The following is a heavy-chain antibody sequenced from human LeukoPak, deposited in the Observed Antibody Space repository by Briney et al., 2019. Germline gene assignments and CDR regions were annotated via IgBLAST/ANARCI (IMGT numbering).Heavy chain of an antibody. D-gene: IGHD3-3*01. CDR3: ASEPLTIFGVVKLFDY. Sequence: GGSLRLSCAASGFTFSSYAMSWVRQAPGKGLEWVSAISGSGGSTYYADSVKGRFTISRDNSKNTLYLQMNSLRAEDTAVYYCASEPLTIFGVVKLFDYWGQGTLVTVSS. V-gene: IGHV3-23*01. J-gene: IGHJ4*02. CDR2: ISGSGGST. CDR1: GFTFSSYA.